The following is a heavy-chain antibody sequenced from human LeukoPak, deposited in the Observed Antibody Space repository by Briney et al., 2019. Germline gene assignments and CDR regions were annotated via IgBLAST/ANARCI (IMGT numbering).Heavy chain of an antibody. D-gene: IGHD6-13*01. V-gene: IGHV4-4*07. CDR1: GGSISSYY. CDR3: AGGGIAAAFGAFDI. CDR2: IYTSGST. J-gene: IGHJ3*02. Sequence: SETLSLTCTVSGGSISSYYWSWIRQPAGKGLEWIGRIYTSGSTNYNPSLKSRVTMSVDTSKNQFSLKLSSVTAADTAVYYCAGGGIAAAFGAFDIWGQGTMVTVSS.